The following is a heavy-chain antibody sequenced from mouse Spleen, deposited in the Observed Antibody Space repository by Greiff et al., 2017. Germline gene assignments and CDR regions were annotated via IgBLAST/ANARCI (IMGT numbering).Heavy chain of an antibody. J-gene: IGHJ1*01. CDR2: IYPRSGNT. CDR1: GYTFTSYG. V-gene: IGHV1-81*01. CDR3: APYYGSSHWYFDV. Sequence: QVQLQQSGAELARPGASVKLSCKASGYTFTSYGISWVKQRTGQGLEWIGEIYPRSGNTYYNEKFKGKATLTADKSSSTAYMELRSLTSEDSAVYFCAPYYGSSHWYFDVWGAGTTVTVSS. D-gene: IGHD1-1*01.